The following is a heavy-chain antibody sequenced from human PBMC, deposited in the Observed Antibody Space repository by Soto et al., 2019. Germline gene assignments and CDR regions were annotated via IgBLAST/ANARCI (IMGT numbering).Heavy chain of an antibody. D-gene: IGHD4-17*01. CDR1: GFTFTSSA. CDR3: AASPPFYGAETYYYYYMDV. J-gene: IGHJ6*03. CDR2: IVVGSGNT. V-gene: IGHV1-58*02. Sequence: GASVKVSCKASGFTFTSSAMQWVRQARGQRLEWIGWIVVGSGNTNYAQKFQERVTITRDMSTSTAYMELSSLRSEDTAVYYCAASPPFYGAETYYYYYMDVWGKGTTITVSS.